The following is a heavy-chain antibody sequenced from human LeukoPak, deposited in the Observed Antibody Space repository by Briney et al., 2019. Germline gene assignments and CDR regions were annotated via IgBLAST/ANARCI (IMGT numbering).Heavy chain of an antibody. CDR2: ISSSSSYI. Sequence: PGGSLRLSCAASGFTFSSYSMNWVRQAPGKGLEWVSSISSSSSYIYYADSVKGRFTISRDNAKNSLYLQMNSLRAEDTAVYYCATQGGGSGYYSAFGYWGQGTLVTVSS. CDR1: GFTFSSYS. V-gene: IGHV3-21*01. D-gene: IGHD3-22*01. CDR3: ATQGGGSGYYSAFGY. J-gene: IGHJ4*02.